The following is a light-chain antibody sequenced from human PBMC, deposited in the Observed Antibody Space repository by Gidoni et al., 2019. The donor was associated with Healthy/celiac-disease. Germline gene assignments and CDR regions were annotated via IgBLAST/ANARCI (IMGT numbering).Light chain of an antibody. CDR1: SSDVGGYNY. J-gene: IGLJ2*01. V-gene: IGLV2-14*01. CDR3: SSYTSSSTLE. CDR2: DVS. Sequence: QSALTQPASVSWSPGQSITISCTGTSSDVGGYNYVSWYQQHPGKAPKLIIYDVSNRPSGVSNRFSGSKSGNTASLTISGLQAEDEADYYCSSYTSSSTLEFGGGTKLTVL.